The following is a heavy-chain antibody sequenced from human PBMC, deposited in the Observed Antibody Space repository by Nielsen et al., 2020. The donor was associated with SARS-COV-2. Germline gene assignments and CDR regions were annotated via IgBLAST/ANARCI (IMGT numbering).Heavy chain of an antibody. V-gene: IGHV3-20*01. D-gene: IGHD3-3*01. CDR1: GFTFDDYG. CDR3: ARGYDDFWSGAPY. CDR2: INWNGGST. J-gene: IGHJ4*02. Sequence: GESLKISCAASGFTFDDYGMSWVRQAPGKGLEWVSGINWNGGSTGYADSVKGRFTISRDNAKNSLYLQMNSLRAEDTALYHCARGYDDFWSGAPYWGQGTLVTVSS.